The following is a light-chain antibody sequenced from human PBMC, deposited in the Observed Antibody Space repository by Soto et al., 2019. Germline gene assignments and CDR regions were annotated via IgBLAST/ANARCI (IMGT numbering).Light chain of an antibody. J-gene: IGKJ2*01. CDR2: GAS. V-gene: IGKV3-20*01. CDR3: QQYGNSPYA. CDR1: QSVSSNY. Sequence: EIVLTQSPGTLSLSPGERATLSCRASQSVSSNYLAWYQQKSGQDPRLLIYGASSRATGIPDRFSGSGSGTDFTLTISKLEPEDFAVYYCQQYGNSPYAFGQGTELEI.